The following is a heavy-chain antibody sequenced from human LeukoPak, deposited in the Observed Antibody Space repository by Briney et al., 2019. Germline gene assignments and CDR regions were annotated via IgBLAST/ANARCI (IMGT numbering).Heavy chain of an antibody. V-gene: IGHV4-59*01. D-gene: IGHD1-1*01. CDR2: IYYSGST. Sequence: SEALSLTCTVSGGSISSYYWSWIRQPPGKGLEWIGYIYYSGSTNYNPSLKSRVTISVDTSKNQFSLKLSSVTAADTAVYYCARNEIDSTFDYWGQGTLVTVSS. J-gene: IGHJ4*02. CDR1: GGSISSYY. CDR3: ARNEIDSTFDY.